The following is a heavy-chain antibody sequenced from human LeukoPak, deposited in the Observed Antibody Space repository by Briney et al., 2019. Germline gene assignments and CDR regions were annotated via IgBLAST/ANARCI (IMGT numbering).Heavy chain of an antibody. Sequence: SETLSLTCTLSGGSISTYYCSWIRQPPGKGLEWIGYIYHSGSTNYNPSLKSRVTISVDTSKNQFSLKLNSVTAADTAVYYCARGGGYASPIGYWGQGALVTVSS. V-gene: IGHV4-59*01. CDR3: ARGGGYASPIGY. D-gene: IGHD5-12*01. CDR2: IYHSGST. J-gene: IGHJ4*02. CDR1: GGSISTYY.